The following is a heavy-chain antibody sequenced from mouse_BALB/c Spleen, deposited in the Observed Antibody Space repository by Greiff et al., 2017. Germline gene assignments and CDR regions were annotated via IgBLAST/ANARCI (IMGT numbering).Heavy chain of an antibody. Sequence: QVHLKQSGAELARPGASVKMSCKASGYTFTSYTMHWVKQRPGQGLEWIGYINPSSGYTNYNQKFKDKATLTADKSSSTAYMQLSSLTSEDAAVYYCARRGGPGAAMDYWGQGTSVTVSS. V-gene: IGHV1-4*01. D-gene: IGHD3-3*01. CDR1: GYTFTSYT. CDR3: ARRGGPGAAMDY. CDR2: INPSSGYT. J-gene: IGHJ4*01.